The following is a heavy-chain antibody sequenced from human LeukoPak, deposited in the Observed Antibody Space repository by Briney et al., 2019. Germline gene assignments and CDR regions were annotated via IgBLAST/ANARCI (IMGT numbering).Heavy chain of an antibody. CDR1: GFTFSTYS. J-gene: IGHJ4*02. V-gene: IGHV3-21*01. Sequence: GGSLRLSCAASGFTFSTYSMNWVRQAPGKGLEWVSSISSSTTYIYYADSVKGRFTISRDNAKNSLYLQMDSLRAEDTAVYYCARVEWLQFPDYWGQGTLVTVSS. CDR2: ISSSTTYI. D-gene: IGHD5-24*01. CDR3: ARVEWLQFPDY.